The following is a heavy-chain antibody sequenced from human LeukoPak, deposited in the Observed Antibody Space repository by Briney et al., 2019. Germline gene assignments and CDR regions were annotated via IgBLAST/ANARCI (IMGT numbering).Heavy chain of an antibody. CDR2: ISAYNGNT. V-gene: IGHV1-18*01. J-gene: IGHJ4*02. CDR1: GYTFTSYG. D-gene: IGHD3-22*01. Sequence: ASVKVSRKASGYTFTSYGISWVRQAPGQGLEWMGWISAYNGNTNYAQKLQGRVTMTTDTSTSTAYMELRSLRSDDTAVYYCAREIPRGYYDSSGQRDWGQGTLVTVSS. CDR3: AREIPRGYYDSSGQRD.